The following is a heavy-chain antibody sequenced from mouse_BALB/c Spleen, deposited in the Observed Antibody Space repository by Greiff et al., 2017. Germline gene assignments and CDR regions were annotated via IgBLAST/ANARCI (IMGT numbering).Heavy chain of an antibody. CDR3: ARGAMPSHYYGSSYGDYFDY. V-gene: IGHV14-1*02. D-gene: IGHD1-1*01. Sequence: EVQLQQSGAELVRPGALVKLSCKASGFNIKDYYMHWVKQRPEQGLEWIGWIDPENGNTIYDPKFQGKASITADTSSNTAYLQLSSLTSEDSAIYYCARGAMPSHYYGSSYGDYFDYWGQGTTLTVSS. J-gene: IGHJ2*01. CDR1: GFNIKDYY. CDR2: IDPENGNT.